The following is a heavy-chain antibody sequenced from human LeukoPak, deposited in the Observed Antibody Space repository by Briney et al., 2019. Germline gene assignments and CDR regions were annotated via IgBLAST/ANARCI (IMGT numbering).Heavy chain of an antibody. V-gene: IGHV3-23*01. CDR1: GFTFSTYA. CDR3: AKVGGNPSTLVDY. J-gene: IGHJ4*02. D-gene: IGHD5/OR15-5a*01. CDR2: ISSGGGAT. Sequence: GGSLRLSCAASGFTFSTYAMSWVRQAPGKGLQWVSAISSGGGATYYADSVKGRFTISRDNSKNTLYLQMNSLRAEDTAVYSCAKVGGNPSTLVDYWGQGTLATVS.